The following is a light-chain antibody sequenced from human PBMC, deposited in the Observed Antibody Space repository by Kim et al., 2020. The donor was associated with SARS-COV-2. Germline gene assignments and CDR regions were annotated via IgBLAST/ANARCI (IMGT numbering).Light chain of an antibody. J-gene: IGLJ1*01. Sequence: QSALTQPRSVSGSPGQSVTISCTETSSDVDDYNYVSWYQQHPGKAPKLIIYDVTRRPSGVPDRFSGSKSGNTASLTISGLQAEDEADYYCCSDAGWSINAVGAGTKVTVL. CDR1: SSDVDDYNY. CDR2: DVT. CDR3: CSDAGWSINA. V-gene: IGLV2-11*01.